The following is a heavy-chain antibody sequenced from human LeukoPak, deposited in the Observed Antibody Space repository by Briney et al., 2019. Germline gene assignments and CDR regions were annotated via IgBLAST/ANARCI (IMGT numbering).Heavy chain of an antibody. CDR3: AREVVPAAFAMDV. Sequence: SETLSLTCTVSGGSISSGDYYWYWIRQHPGKGLERIEYIYYSGSTYYNPSLKSRLTISVDTSKNQFSLKLSSVTAADTAVYYCAREVVPAAFAMDVWGQGTTVTVSS. J-gene: IGHJ6*02. D-gene: IGHD2-2*01. CDR1: GGSISSGDYY. CDR2: IYYSGST. V-gene: IGHV4-31*03.